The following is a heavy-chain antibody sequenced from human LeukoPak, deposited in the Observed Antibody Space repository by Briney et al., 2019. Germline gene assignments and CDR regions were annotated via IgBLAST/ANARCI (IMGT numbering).Heavy chain of an antibody. D-gene: IGHD3-3*01. CDR3: ARIEWLLFPPGRDA. V-gene: IGHV4-61*08. Sequence: SETLSLTCTVSGGSISSGGYYWSWIRQHPGKGLEWIGYIYYSGSTNYNPSLKSRVTISVDTSKNQFSLKLSSVSAADTAVYYCARIEWLLFPPGRDAWGQGTTVTVSS. J-gene: IGHJ6*02. CDR1: GGSISSGGYY. CDR2: IYYSGST.